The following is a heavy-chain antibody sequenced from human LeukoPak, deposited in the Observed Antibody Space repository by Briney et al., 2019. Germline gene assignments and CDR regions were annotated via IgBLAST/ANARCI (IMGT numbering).Heavy chain of an antibody. J-gene: IGHJ4*02. CDR1: GYTFTSYY. V-gene: IGHV1-46*01. D-gene: IGHD3-16*02. Sequence: GASVKVSCKASGYTFTSYYMHWVRQAPGQGLEWMGIINPSGGSTSYAQKFQGRVTMTRDMSTSTAYMELRSLTSDDTAVYYCAREESIGRYQFLHDYWGQGTLVTVSS. CDR2: INPSGGST. CDR3: AREESIGRYQFLHDY.